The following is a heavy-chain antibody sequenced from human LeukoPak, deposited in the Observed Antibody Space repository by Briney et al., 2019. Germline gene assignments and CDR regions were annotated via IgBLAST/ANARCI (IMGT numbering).Heavy chain of an antibody. CDR1: GGTFSSYA. V-gene: IGHV1-69*13. CDR2: IIPIFGTA. J-gene: IGHJ3*02. CDR3: ARDRDLRGVAGDDAFDI. Sequence: ASVKVSCRASGGTFSSYAISWVRQAPGQGLEWMGGIIPIFGTANYAQKFQGRVTITADESTSTAYMELSSLRSEDTAVYYCARDRDLRGVAGDDAFDIWGQGTMVTVSS. D-gene: IGHD6-19*01.